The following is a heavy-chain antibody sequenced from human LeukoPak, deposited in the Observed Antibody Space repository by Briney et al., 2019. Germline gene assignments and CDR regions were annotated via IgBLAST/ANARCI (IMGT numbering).Heavy chain of an antibody. V-gene: IGHV3-74*01. J-gene: IGHJ6*02. D-gene: IGHD6-19*01. CDR1: GFTFSKYW. Sequence: GGSLRLSCAASGFTFSKYWMLWVRQAPGKGLESVSRINTDGTVATYADSVKGRFTVSRDNAENTMFLQMNSVRDEDTAVYYCATKQWLAPPPDSWGQGTTVTVSS. CDR3: ATKQWLAPPPDS. CDR2: INTDGTVA.